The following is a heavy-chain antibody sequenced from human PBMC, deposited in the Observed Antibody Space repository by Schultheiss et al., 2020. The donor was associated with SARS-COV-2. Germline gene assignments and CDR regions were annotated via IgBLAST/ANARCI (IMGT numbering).Heavy chain of an antibody. Sequence: GGSLRLSCAASGFTFSIYGMPTYGMTWVRQAPGKGLEWVSAISGSGGSTYYADSVKGRFTISRDNSKNTLYLQMNSLRAEDTAMYYCARTAHMDVWGKGTTVTVSS. CDR1: GFTFSIYG. CDR2: ISGSGGST. J-gene: IGHJ6*03. V-gene: IGHV3-23*01. D-gene: IGHD2-21*02. CDR3: ARTAHMDV.